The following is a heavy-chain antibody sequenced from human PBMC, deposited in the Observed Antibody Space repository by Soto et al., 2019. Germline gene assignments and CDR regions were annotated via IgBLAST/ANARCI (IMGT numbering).Heavy chain of an antibody. Sequence: SETLSLTCTVSGGSISSYYWSWIRQPPGKGLEWIGYIYYSGSTNYNPSLKSRGTLSVDTSKNQFSLKLSSVTAADTAVYYCARDLPHTISRTGALYYYYMDVWGKGTTVTVSS. CDR3: ARDLPHTISRTGALYYYYMDV. CDR2: IYYSGST. D-gene: IGHD3-3*01. J-gene: IGHJ6*03. V-gene: IGHV4-59*01. CDR1: GGSISSYY.